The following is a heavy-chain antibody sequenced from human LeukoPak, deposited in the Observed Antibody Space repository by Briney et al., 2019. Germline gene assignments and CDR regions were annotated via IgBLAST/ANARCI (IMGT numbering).Heavy chain of an antibody. CDR2: ISSSSDSI. CDR3: ARLRFDYFDY. V-gene: IGHV3-48*04. CDR1: GFTFTSYT. J-gene: IGHJ4*02. Sequence: GGSLRLSCAASGFTFTSYTTSWVSQAPGKVLEWVAYISSSSDSIYYADSVRGRFTSSRDNAKNSLYLQMNSLRAEDTAVYYCARLRFDYFDYWGQGTLVTVSS.